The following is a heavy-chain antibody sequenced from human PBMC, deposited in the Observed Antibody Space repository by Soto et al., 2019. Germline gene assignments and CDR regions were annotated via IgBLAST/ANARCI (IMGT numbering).Heavy chain of an antibody. J-gene: IGHJ4*02. D-gene: IGHD1-1*01. CDR2: ISVHNGYT. CDR1: GYTFSTYG. Sequence: QVQLAQSGAEVKKPGASVTVSCKASGYTFSTYGISWVRQAPGQGLEWVGWISVHNGYTKYATELQGRVTVITDPSTSTAYMELRSLRSDDSAVYYCARLEHNFGPHDYWGQGTLVTVTS. CDR3: ARLEHNFGPHDY. V-gene: IGHV1-18*01.